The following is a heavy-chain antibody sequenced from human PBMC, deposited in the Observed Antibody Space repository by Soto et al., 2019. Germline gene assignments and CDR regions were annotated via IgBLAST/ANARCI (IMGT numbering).Heavy chain of an antibody. CDR2: VSHDGRNT. D-gene: IGHD6-19*01. J-gene: IGHJ4*02. CDR1: GFTFSDYA. CDR3: AKGGRQWLVTSDFNY. V-gene: IGHV3-30*18. Sequence: VQLVESGGGVGQPGRSLRLSCAASGFTFSDYAMHWVRQAPGKGLEWVAVVSHDGRNTHYADSVKGRVTISRDSSKNTFSLEMTSLRAEDTAVYYCAKGGRQWLVTSDFNYWGQGALVTVSS.